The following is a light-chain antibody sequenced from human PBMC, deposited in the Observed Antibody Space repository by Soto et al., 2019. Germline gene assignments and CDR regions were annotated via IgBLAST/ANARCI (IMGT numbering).Light chain of an antibody. Sequence: QSVLTQPASVSGSPGQSITISCTGTSRDVGGYDYVSWYQQYPDKAPKLMIFEVSNRPSGVSNRFSGSKSGNTASLTISGLQTEDEADYYCSAYAGSSVLFGGGTKVTVL. V-gene: IGLV2-14*01. J-gene: IGLJ2*01. CDR2: EVS. CDR1: SRDVGGYDY. CDR3: SAYAGSSVL.